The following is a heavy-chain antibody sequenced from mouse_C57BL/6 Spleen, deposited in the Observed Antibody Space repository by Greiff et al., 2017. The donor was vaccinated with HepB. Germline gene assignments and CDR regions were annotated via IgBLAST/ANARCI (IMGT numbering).Heavy chain of an antibody. Sequence: EVKVVESGGGLVKPGGSLKLSCAASGFTFSDYGMHWVRQAPEKGLEWVAYISSGSSTNYYADTVKGRFTISRDNAKNTLFLQMTSLRSEDTAMYYCARGDDYYAMDYWGQGTSVTVSS. CDR3: ARGDDYYAMDY. CDR2: ISSGSSTN. V-gene: IGHV5-17*01. CDR1: GFTFSDYG. J-gene: IGHJ4*01. D-gene: IGHD3-3*01.